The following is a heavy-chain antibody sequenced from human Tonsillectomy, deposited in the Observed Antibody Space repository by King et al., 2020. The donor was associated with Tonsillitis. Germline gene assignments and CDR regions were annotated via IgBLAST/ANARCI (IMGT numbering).Heavy chain of an antibody. D-gene: IGHD3-22*01. CDR3: AKDLLDYDSSGYFDY. CDR2: ISYDGSDK. CDR1: GFTFSTYG. Sequence: VQLVESGGGVVLPGRSLRLSCAASGFTFSTYGMHWVRQAPGKGLEWVAVISYDGSDKYYADSVKGRFTISRDNSRNKLYLQMSSLTAEDTAVYYCAKDLLDYDSSGYFDYWGQGTLVAVSS. V-gene: IGHV3-30*18. J-gene: IGHJ4*02.